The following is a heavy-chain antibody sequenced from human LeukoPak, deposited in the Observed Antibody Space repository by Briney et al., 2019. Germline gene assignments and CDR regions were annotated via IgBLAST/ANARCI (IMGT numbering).Heavy chain of an antibody. V-gene: IGHV3-74*01. CDR1: GFTFSSYW. J-gene: IGHJ5*02. D-gene: IGHD2-15*01. CDR3: ARDRRGGNDH. Sequence: GGSLRLSCAASGFTFSSYWMHWVRQAPGKGLVWVSHISSDGSTRSYADSVKGRFTISRDNTNNTLYLQMTSLRAEDTAVYYCARDRRGGNDHWGQETLVTVSS. CDR2: ISSDGSTR.